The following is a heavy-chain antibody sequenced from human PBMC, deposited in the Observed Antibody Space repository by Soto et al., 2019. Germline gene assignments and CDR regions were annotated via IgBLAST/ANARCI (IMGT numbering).Heavy chain of an antibody. CDR2: INSDGSST. D-gene: IGHD2-15*01. V-gene: IGHV3-74*01. Sequence: EVQLVESGGGLVQPGESLRLSCAASGFTFSSYWMHWVRQAPGKGLVWVSRINSDGSSTSYAGSVKGRFTISRDNAKNTLYLQMNSLSAEDTAVYYCVRTSMVVAAATREDYWGQGTLGTVSS. J-gene: IGHJ4*02. CDR1: GFTFSSYW. CDR3: VRTSMVVAAATREDY.